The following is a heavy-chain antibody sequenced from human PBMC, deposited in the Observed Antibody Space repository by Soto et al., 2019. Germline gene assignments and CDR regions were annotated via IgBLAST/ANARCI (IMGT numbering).Heavy chain of an antibody. CDR1: GGSISSGGYY. CDR3: ARERRVPAAMRKSGHLDY. J-gene: IGHJ4*02. D-gene: IGHD2-2*01. Sequence: TSETLSLTCTVSGGSISSGGYYWSWIRQHPGKGLEWIGYIYYSGSTYYNPSLKSRVTISVDTSKNQFSLKLSSVTAADTAVYYCARERRVPAAMRKSGHLDYWGQGTLVTVSS. CDR2: IYYSGST. V-gene: IGHV4-31*03.